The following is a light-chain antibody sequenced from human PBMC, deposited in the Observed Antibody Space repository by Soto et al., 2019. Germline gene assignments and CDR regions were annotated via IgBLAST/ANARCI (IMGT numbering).Light chain of an antibody. CDR1: QRINTY. CDR3: QQSFTTPRT. Sequence: DIQMTQFPSSLSASVGERVTITCRASQRINTYLNWYQQKPGKAPKLLIYAASSLQSGVPSTFSGSGSGTDFTLTISSLQPEDFATYYCQQSFTTPRTFGQGTKLEIK. J-gene: IGKJ2*01. V-gene: IGKV1-39*01. CDR2: AAS.